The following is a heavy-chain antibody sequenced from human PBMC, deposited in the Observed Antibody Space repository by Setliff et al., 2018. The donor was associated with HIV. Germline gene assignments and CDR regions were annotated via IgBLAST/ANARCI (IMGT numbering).Heavy chain of an antibody. CDR3: ARSEHSSSWYLGVDYYYYGMDV. CDR1: GYIFINYG. V-gene: IGHV1-18*01. J-gene: IGHJ6*02. CDR2: ISSSTGDT. Sequence: ASVKVSCKASGYIFINYGISWVRQAPGQGLEWMGSISSSTGDTNYAQKVQGRVTMTTDTSTSTAYMELRSLRSDDTAVYYCARSEHSSSWYLGVDYYYYGMDVWGQGTTVTVSS. D-gene: IGHD6-13*01.